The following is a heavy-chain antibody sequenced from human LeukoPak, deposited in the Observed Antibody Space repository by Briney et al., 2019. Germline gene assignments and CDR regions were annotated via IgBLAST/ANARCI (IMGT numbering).Heavy chain of an antibody. J-gene: IGHJ4*02. V-gene: IGHV1-18*01. Sequence: GASVKVSCKASDYTFTNYGITWVRQAPGQGLEWMGWISTHDGHTICAQDLQGRVTMTIDTSTTTAYMELRSLKSDDTAVYYCARAPPGMIMGPGDYWGQGALVIVSS. CDR3: ARAPPGMIMGPGDY. D-gene: IGHD3-22*01. CDR2: ISTHDGHT. CDR1: DYTFTNYG.